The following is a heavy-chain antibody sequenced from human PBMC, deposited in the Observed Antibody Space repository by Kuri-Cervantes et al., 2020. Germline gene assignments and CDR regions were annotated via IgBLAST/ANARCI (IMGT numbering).Heavy chain of an antibody. V-gene: IGHV1-69*05. CDR2: IIPIFGTA. J-gene: IGHJ4*02. CDR1: GGTFSQYA. Sequence: SVKVSCKASGGTFSQYAINWVRQAPGQGLEWMGGIIPIFGTANYAQKFQGRVTITTDESTSTAYMELSSLRSEDTAVYYCARGGIVGATPYYFDYWGQGTLVTVSS. CDR3: ARGGIVGATPYYFDY. D-gene: IGHD1-26*01.